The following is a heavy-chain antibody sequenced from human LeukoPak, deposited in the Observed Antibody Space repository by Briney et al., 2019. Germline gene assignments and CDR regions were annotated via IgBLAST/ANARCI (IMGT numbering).Heavy chain of an antibody. D-gene: IGHD6-13*01. Sequence: AASVKVSCKASGFTFTTRSAVQWVRQARGQRLEWIGWIVVGSDNTNYAQKFQERVTITRDMSTSTAYMELSSLRSEDTAVYYCAAPYSSTRFDYWGQGTLVTVSS. CDR3: AAPYSSTRFDY. V-gene: IGHV1-58*01. CDR1: GFTFTTRSA. CDR2: IVVGSDNT. J-gene: IGHJ4*02.